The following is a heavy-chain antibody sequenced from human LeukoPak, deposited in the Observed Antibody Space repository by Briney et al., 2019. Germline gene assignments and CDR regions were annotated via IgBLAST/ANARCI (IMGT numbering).Heavy chain of an antibody. CDR1: GFTFSSYA. J-gene: IGHJ5*02. V-gene: IGHV3-30*04. D-gene: IGHD6-19*01. Sequence: GGSLRLSCAASGFTFSSYAMHWVRQAPGKGLEWVAVISYDGSNKYYADSVKARFTISRDNSKNTLYLQMNSLRAEDTAVYYCARELQWLGDNWFDPWGQGTLVTVSS. CDR2: ISYDGSNK. CDR3: ARELQWLGDNWFDP.